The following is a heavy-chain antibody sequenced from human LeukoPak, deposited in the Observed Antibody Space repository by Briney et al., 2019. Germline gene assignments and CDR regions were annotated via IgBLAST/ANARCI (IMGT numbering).Heavy chain of an antibody. D-gene: IGHD6-13*01. J-gene: IGHJ4*02. CDR3: AKGAWAADGPMGNNFAS. CDR2: IRYDESDK. CDR1: GFTFINYA. Sequence: GGSLRLSCAASGFTFINYAISWVRQAPGKGLEWVAFIRYDESDKYCADSVKGRFTISRDNSKNTLTLQMNSLKTEDTSIYFCAKGAWAADGPMGNNFASWGQGTLVTVSS. V-gene: IGHV3-30*02.